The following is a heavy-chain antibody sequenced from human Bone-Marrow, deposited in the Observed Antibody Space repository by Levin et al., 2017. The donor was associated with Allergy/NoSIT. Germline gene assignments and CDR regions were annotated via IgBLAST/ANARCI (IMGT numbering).Heavy chain of an antibody. Sequence: ASETLSLTCGVSGDSISSSKWWSWVRQPPGKGLEWIGEIYHSGSTNYNPSLKSRVTISVDKSKNQFSLKLSSVTAADTAVYYCASKDFNMGSFDYWGQGTLVTVSS. CDR2: IYHSGST. V-gene: IGHV4-4*02. D-gene: IGHD3-10*01. CDR1: GDSISSSKW. CDR3: ASKDFNMGSFDY. J-gene: IGHJ4*02.